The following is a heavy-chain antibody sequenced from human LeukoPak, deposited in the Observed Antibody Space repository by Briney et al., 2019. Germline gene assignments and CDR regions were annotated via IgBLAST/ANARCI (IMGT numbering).Heavy chain of an antibody. V-gene: IGHV4-4*07. CDR2: IYTSGST. D-gene: IGHD5-18*01. CDR3: ARAGRGYSYGYYWFDP. Sequence: SETLSLTCTVSGGSISSYYWSWIRQPAGKGLEWIGRIYTSGSTNYNPSLKSRVTMSVDTSKNQFSLKLSPVTAADTAVYYCARAGRGYSYGYYWFDPWGQGTLVTVSS. CDR1: GGSISSYY. J-gene: IGHJ5*02.